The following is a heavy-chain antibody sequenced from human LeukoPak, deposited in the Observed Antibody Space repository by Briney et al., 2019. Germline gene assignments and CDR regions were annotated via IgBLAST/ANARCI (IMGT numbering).Heavy chain of an antibody. CDR2: IRYDGSNK. J-gene: IGHJ6*03. Sequence: GGSLRLSCAASGFTFSSYGMHWVRQAPGKGLEWVAFIRYDGSNKYYADSVKGRFTISRDNSKNTLYLQMNSLRAEDTAVYYCAKDFSYYYYYMDVWGKGTTVTISS. V-gene: IGHV3-30*02. CDR1: GFTFSSYG. D-gene: IGHD2/OR15-2a*01. CDR3: AKDFSYYYYYMDV.